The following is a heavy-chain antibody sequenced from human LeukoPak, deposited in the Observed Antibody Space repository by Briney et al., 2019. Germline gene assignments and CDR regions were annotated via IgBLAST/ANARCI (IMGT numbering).Heavy chain of an antibody. Sequence: PGGSLRLSCAASGFTFSDYYMSWIRQAPGKGLEWVSYISSSGSTIYYADSVKGRFTISRDNAKNSLYLQMNSLRAEDTAVYYCARDRAGIAAAGTVAFYYYYGMDVWGQGTTVTVSS. J-gene: IGHJ6*02. CDR1: GFTFSDYY. CDR2: ISSSGSTI. CDR3: ARDRAGIAAAGTVAFYYYYGMDV. V-gene: IGHV3-11*01. D-gene: IGHD6-13*01.